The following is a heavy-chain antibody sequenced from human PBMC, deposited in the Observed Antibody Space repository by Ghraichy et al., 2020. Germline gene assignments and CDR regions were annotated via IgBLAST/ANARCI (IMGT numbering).Heavy chain of an antibody. V-gene: IGHV3-13*05. CDR2: LGSAGDL. CDR1: GFTFSTYD. D-gene: IGHD6-19*01. CDR3: ARAVAGTLFFDL. J-gene: IGHJ2*01. Sequence: GESLNISCAASGFTFSTYDMHWFRQATGKSPEWVVALGSAGDLYYPGSVKGRFTVSREDAKNSLYLQMTSLRAGDTAVYYCARAVAGTLFFDLWGRGTLVTVSS.